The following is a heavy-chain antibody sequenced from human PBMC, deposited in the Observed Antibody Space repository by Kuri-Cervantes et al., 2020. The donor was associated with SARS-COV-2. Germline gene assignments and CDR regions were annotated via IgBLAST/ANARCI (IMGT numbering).Heavy chain of an antibody. V-gene: IGHV1-69*13. CDR3: ASRMGDLTSYTWYKWFDP. CDR1: GTAFSSFA. D-gene: IGHD3-16*01. J-gene: IGHJ5*02. Sequence: SVKVSCKASGTAFSSFAIDWVRQAPGQGLEWMGGTIPIFGSPIYAQKFQGRLSITADESTSSVHMELSSLSSQDTAIYYCASRMGDLTSYTWYKWFDPWGQGTLVTVSS. CDR2: TIPIFGSP.